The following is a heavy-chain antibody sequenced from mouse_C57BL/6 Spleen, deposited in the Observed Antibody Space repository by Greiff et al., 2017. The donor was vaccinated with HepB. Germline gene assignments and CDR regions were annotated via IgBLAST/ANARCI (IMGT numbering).Heavy chain of an antibody. CDR3: TQPAQASWFAY. Sequence: EVQLQESGAELVRPGASVKLSCTASGFNIKDYYMHWVKQRPEQGLEWIGRIDPEDGDTEYAPKFQGKATMTADTSSNTAYLQLSSLTSEDTAVYSCTQPAQASWFAYWGQGTLVTVSA. V-gene: IGHV14-1*01. J-gene: IGHJ3*01. CDR2: IDPEDGDT. CDR1: GFNIKDYY. D-gene: IGHD3-2*02.